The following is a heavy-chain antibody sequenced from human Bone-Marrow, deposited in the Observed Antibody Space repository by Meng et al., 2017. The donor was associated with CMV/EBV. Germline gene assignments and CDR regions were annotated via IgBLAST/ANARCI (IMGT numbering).Heavy chain of an antibody. CDR3: ARDLSGVGYADY. Sequence: VSGGSVRSGSYYWSWIRQPPGKGLEWIGYINYSGRTNYNPSLKSRVTISVDTSKNQFSLNLNSVTAADTAVYYCARDLSGVGYADYWGQGTLVTVSS. V-gene: IGHV4-61*01. CDR2: INYSGRT. J-gene: IGHJ4*02. D-gene: IGHD5-12*01. CDR1: GGSVRSGSYY.